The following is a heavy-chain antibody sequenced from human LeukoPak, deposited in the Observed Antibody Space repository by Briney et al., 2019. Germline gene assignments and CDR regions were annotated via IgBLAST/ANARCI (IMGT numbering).Heavy chain of an antibody. Sequence: SETLSLTCAVYGGSFSGYYWSWIRQPPGKGLEWIGEINHSGSTNYNPSLKSRVTISVDTSKNQFSLKPSSVTAADTAVYYCASVVRGASDYWGQGTLVTVSS. D-gene: IGHD3-10*01. V-gene: IGHV4-34*01. CDR1: GGSFSGYY. CDR2: INHSGST. CDR3: ASVVRGASDY. J-gene: IGHJ4*02.